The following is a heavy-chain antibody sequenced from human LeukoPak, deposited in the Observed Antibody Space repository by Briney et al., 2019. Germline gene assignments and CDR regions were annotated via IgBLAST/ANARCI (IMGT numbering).Heavy chain of an antibody. J-gene: IGHJ4*02. CDR1: GGSFSGYY. V-gene: IGHV4-34*01. CDR2: INHSGST. Sequence: KPSETLSLTCAVYGGSFSGYYWSWIRQPPGKGLEWIGEINHSGSTYYNPSLKSRVTISVDTSKNQFSLKLSSVTAADTAVYYCARRYYDSSGYYDYWGQGTLVTVSS. CDR3: ARRYYDSSGYYDY. D-gene: IGHD3-22*01.